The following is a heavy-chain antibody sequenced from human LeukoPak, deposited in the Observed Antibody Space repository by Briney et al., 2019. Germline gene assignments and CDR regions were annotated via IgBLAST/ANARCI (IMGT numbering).Heavy chain of an antibody. V-gene: IGHV4-59*11. J-gene: IGHJ5*02. Sequence: SETLSLTCTVSGGSISSHYWSWIRQPPGKGLEWIGYIFYSGTTNYNPSLKSRVTISIDTSQNQFSLKLSSVTAADTAVYYCARFTVPAAITGGWFDPWGQGTLVTVSS. CDR2: IFYSGTT. CDR1: GGSISSHY. D-gene: IGHD2-2*01. CDR3: ARFTVPAAITGGWFDP.